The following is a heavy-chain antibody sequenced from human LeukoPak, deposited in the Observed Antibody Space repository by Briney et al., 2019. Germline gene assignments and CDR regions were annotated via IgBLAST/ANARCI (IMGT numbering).Heavy chain of an antibody. J-gene: IGHJ5*02. CDR2: ISTYNGYA. V-gene: IGHV1-18*01. CDR3: ARANYYYGSGSYYNYPNWFDP. CDR1: GYIFTNYG. D-gene: IGHD3-10*01. Sequence: ASVKVSCKASGYIFTNYGISWVRQAPGQGLEWMGWISTYNGYANYAQKLQGRVTMTTDTSTSTAYMELRSLRSDDTAVYYCARANYYYGSGSYYNYPNWFDPWGQGTLVTVSS.